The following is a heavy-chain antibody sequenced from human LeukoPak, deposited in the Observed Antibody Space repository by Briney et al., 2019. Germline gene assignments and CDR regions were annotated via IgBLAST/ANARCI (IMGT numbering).Heavy chain of an antibody. Sequence: KPSETLSLTCTVSGGSITSDHWNWIRQPPGKGLEWIGCIYYSGNTYYNPSLKSRVTISVDMSKNQFSLRLTSVTAADTAVYCCARKNDFDIWGQGTLVTVSS. CDR2: IYYSGNT. V-gene: IGHV4-59*01. CDR1: GGSITSDH. CDR3: ARKNDFDI. J-gene: IGHJ3*02. D-gene: IGHD2/OR15-2a*01.